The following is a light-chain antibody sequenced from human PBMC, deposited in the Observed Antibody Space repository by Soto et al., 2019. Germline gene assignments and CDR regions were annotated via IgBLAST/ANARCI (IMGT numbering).Light chain of an antibody. Sequence: DIQMTPSPSTLSASVGDRVTITCRASQGISNYLAWYQQKPGKVPKLLIYAASTLQSGVPSRFSGSGSGTDFTLTISSLQPEDVATYYCQKYNSAPRTFGQGTRLEIK. V-gene: IGKV1-27*01. CDR2: AAS. CDR1: QGISNY. J-gene: IGKJ5*01. CDR3: QKYNSAPRT.